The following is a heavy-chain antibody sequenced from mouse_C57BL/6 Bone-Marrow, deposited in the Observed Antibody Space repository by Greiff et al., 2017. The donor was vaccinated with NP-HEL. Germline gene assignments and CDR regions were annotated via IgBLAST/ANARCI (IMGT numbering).Heavy chain of an antibody. V-gene: IGHV2-2*01. CDR2: IWSGGST. J-gene: IGHJ3*01. CDR1: GFSLTSYG. D-gene: IGHD2-3*01. CDR3: ARKNDGYYAGFAY. Sequence: VQGVESGPGLVQPSQSLSITCTVSGFSLTSYGVHWVLQSPGKGLEWLGVIWSGGSTDYNAAFISRLSISKDNSKSQVFFKMNSLQADDTAIYYCARKNDGYYAGFAYWGQGTLVTVSA.